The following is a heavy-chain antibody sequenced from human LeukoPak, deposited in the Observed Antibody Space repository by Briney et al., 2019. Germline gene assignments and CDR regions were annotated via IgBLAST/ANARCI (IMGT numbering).Heavy chain of an antibody. V-gene: IGHV4-4*07. Sequence: PSETLSLTCTVSGGSITIYYWSWIRQPAGKGLEWIGSIYHSGSTYYNPSLKSRVTISVDTSKNQFSLKLSSVTAADTAVYYCAREFYYDSSGYSPLGDYWGQGTLVTVSS. J-gene: IGHJ4*02. CDR1: GGSITIYY. CDR2: IYHSGST. CDR3: AREFYYDSSGYSPLGDY. D-gene: IGHD3-22*01.